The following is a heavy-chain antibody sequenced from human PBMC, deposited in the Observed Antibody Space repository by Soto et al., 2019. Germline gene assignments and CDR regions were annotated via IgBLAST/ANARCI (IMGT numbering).Heavy chain of an antibody. V-gene: IGHV1-69*01. CDR1: GGTFSGYV. J-gene: IGHJ4*02. CDR3: ATHGLGVSSPPYFGN. D-gene: IGHD3-16*01. CDR2: FVPLFGTT. Sequence: QLVQSGYEVKKPGSSVKVSCQASGGTFSGYVVTWVRQAPGQGLERMGEFVPLFGTTNYAQRFSGRITITAEEAPSTAYMALRTLRSDDTAVYYCATHGLGVSSPPYFGNWGQGTLVTVSS.